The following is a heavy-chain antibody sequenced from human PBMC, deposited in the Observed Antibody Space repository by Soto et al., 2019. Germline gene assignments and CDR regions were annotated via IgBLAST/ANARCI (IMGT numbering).Heavy chain of an antibody. Sequence: GGSLRLSCAASGFTFSDYYMSWIRQAPGKGLEWVSYISSSGSTIYYADSVKGRFTISRDNAKNSLYLQMNSLRAEDTAVYYCARVVYDILTGYYKDYMDVWGKGTTVTV. CDR2: ISSSGSTI. V-gene: IGHV3-11*01. CDR1: GFTFSDYY. CDR3: ARVVYDILTGYYKDYMDV. D-gene: IGHD3-9*01. J-gene: IGHJ6*03.